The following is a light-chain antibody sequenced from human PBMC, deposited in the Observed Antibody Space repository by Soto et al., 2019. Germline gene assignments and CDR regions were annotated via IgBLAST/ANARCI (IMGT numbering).Light chain of an antibody. Sequence: XSALTQPASVSGSPGQAITISCTETSSDVGSYNLVSWYQQHPGKAPKLMIYEVSKRPSGVSNRFSGSKSGNTASLTISGLQAEDEADYYCCSYAGSSTFYVFGTGTKVTVL. CDR3: CSYAGSSTFYV. CDR2: EVS. V-gene: IGLV2-23*02. J-gene: IGLJ1*01. CDR1: SSDVGSYNL.